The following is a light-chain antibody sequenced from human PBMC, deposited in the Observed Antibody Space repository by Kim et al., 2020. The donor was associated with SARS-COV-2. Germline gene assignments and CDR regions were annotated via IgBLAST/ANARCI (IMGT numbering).Light chain of an antibody. CDR1: NIGSQR. CDR3: QVWDSGSDHWV. J-gene: IGLJ3*02. CDR2: YNS. V-gene: IGLV3-21*04. Sequence: SYELTQPPSVSVAPGKAASITCGGNNIGSQRVHWYQQKPGQAPVLVIYYNSDRLSGIPERFSGSNSGNTATLTISMVEVGDEADYYCQVWDSGSDHWVFGGGTQLTVL.